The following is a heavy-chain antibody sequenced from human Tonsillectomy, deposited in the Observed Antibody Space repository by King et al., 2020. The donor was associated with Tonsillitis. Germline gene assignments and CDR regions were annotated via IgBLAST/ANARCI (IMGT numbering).Heavy chain of an antibody. D-gene: IGHD6-13*01. Sequence: VQLQESGPGLVKPSQTLSLTGTVSGGSINRGSYYLSWIRQPAGKGLEWIGRIYTSGSTNYNPSLKSRVTMSVDTSKNQFSLNLSSVTAADTAVYYCARDSKGSSSYFSDFDYWGQGTLVTVSS. CDR3: ARDSKGSSSYFSDFDY. J-gene: IGHJ4*02. CDR1: GGSINRGSYY. CDR2: IYTSGST. V-gene: IGHV4-61*02.